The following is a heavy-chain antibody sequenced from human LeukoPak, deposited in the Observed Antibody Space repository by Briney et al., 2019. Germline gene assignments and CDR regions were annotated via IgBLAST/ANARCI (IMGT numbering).Heavy chain of an antibody. CDR2: TYYRSKWYN. CDR1: GDSVSSNSAA. CDR3: TRAPDYRGRPLGFDY. J-gene: IGHJ4*02. D-gene: IGHD4-11*01. Sequence: SQTLSLTCAISGDSVSSNSAAWNWIRQSPSRGLEWLGRTYYRSKWYNDYAVSVKSRITINPDTSKNQFSLQLNSVTPEDTAVYYCTRAPDYRGRPLGFDYWGQGTLVTVSS. V-gene: IGHV6-1*01.